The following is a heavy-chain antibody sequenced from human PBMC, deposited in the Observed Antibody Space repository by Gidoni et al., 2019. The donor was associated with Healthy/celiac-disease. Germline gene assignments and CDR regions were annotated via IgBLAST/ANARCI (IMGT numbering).Heavy chain of an antibody. CDR1: GFTFSSYS. Sequence: EVQLVESGGGLVKPGGSLRLSCAASGFTFSSYSMNWVRQAPGKGLEWVSSISSSSSYIYYADSVKGRFTISRDNAKNSLYLQMNSLRAEDTAVYYCARDPRAARPGNNFDYWGQGTLVTVSS. CDR3: ARDPRAARPGNNFDY. J-gene: IGHJ4*02. CDR2: ISSSSSYI. V-gene: IGHV3-21*01. D-gene: IGHD6-6*01.